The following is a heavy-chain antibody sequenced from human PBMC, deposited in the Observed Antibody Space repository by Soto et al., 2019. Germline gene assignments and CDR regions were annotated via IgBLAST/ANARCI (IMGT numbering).Heavy chain of an antibody. CDR2: INSDGSTT. Sequence: WXSLSVSCRASEVTFTSYSMNWVRQAPGKGLVWVSRINSDGSTTNYADSVKGRFTISRDNAKNTLYLQMSSLRAEDTAVYYCARDLTTEACWGQGTLVTVS. D-gene: IGHD4-17*01. CDR3: ARDLTTEAC. J-gene: IGHJ4*02. V-gene: IGHV3-74*01. CDR1: EVTFTSYS.